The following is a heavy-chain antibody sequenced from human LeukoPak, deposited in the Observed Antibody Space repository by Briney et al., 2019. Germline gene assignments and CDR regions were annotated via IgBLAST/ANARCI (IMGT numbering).Heavy chain of an antibody. CDR2: KSYGGST. J-gene: IGHJ4*02. CDR1: GGSIRNYY. CDR3: ARGPTVPSSSWYVPDY. Sequence: PSETLSLTCSVSGGSIRNYYWGWMRQPPGKGLEWIGYKSYGGSTYYNPSLKSRVTISADTSKNQFSLSLNSVTAADTAIYYCARGPTVPSSSWYVPDYWGQGTLVTVSS. V-gene: IGHV4-59*01. D-gene: IGHD6-13*01.